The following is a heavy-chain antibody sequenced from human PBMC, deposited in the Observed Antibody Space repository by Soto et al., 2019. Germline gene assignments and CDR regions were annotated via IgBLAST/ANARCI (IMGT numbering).Heavy chain of an antibody. CDR2: IIPNFDTP. J-gene: IGHJ6*02. D-gene: IGHD3-10*01. CDR1: GGSFNNYA. V-gene: IGHV1-69*01. Sequence: QVHLVQSGAEVKKPGSSVKVSCKTSGGSFNNYAVSWVRQAPGQGVEWMGGIIPNFDTPNYAQKFQDRGTIIADESTSTVFMELRSLRSNDTAVYYCAVAMVREILIFESSGMHVWGQGTTVIVSS. CDR3: AVAMVREILIFESSGMHV.